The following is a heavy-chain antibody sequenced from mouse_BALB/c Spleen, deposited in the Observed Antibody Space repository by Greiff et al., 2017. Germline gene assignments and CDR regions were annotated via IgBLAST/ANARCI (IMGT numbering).Heavy chain of an antibody. CDR3: ARRDDGSSYKGYWYFDV. J-gene: IGHJ1*01. D-gene: IGHD1-1*01. CDR2: IRNKANGYTT. CDR1: GFTFTDYY. Sequence: DVKLVESGGGLVQPGGSLRLSCATSGFTFTDYYMSWVRQPPGKALEWLGFIRNKANGYTTEYSASVKGRFTISRDNSQSILYLQMNTLRAEDSATYYCARRDDGSSYKGYWYFDVWGAGTTVTVSS. V-gene: IGHV7-3*02.